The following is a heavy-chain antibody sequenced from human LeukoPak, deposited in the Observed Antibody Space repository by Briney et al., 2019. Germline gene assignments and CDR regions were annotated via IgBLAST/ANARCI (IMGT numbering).Heavy chain of an antibody. Sequence: ASVKVSCKASGYTLTSYGISWVRQAPGQGHEWMGWISAYNGNTNYAQKLQGRVTMTTDTSTSTAYMELRSLRSDDTAVYYCARAPRYCSGGSCYGEFDYWGQGTLVTVSS. V-gene: IGHV1-18*01. D-gene: IGHD2-15*01. CDR1: GYTLTSYG. CDR2: ISAYNGNT. CDR3: ARAPRYCSGGSCYGEFDY. J-gene: IGHJ4*02.